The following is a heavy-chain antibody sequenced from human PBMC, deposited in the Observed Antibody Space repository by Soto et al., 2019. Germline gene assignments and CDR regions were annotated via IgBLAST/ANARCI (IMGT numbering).Heavy chain of an antibody. CDR1: GDSYSISTYS. Sequence: SETLSLTCNVSGDSYSISTYSWSWIRQPPGQAMQWIGFIYQSGVTSYNPALASRVSISLDRYNNQCSLKLRSVTAADTAVYFCAGMPYCSGLRFDPWGPGTLVTVSS. CDR2: IYQSGVT. J-gene: IGHJ5*02. D-gene: IGHD2-15*01. CDR3: AGMPYCSGLRFDP. V-gene: IGHV4-30-2*01.